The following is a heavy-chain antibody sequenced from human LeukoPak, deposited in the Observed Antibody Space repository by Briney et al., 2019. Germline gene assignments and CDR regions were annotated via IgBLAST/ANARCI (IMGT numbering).Heavy chain of an antibody. V-gene: IGHV4-34*01. Sequence: SETLSLTCAVYGGSFSGYYWSWIRQPPGKGLEWIGEINHSGSTNYNPSLKSRVTISVDTSKNQFSLKLSSVTAADTAVYYCARCPFYYYYMDVWGKGTTVTVSS. CDR3: ARCPFYYYYMDV. J-gene: IGHJ6*03. CDR2: INHSGST. CDR1: GGSFSGYY.